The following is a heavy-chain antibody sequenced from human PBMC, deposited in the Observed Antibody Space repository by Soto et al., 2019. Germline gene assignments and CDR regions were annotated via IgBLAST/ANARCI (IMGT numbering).Heavy chain of an antibody. CDR2: INHSGST. V-gene: IGHV4-34*01. D-gene: IGHD6-13*01. Sequence: SETLSLTCAVYGGSFRGYYWSWIRQPPGKGLEWIGEINHSGSTNYNPSLKSRVTISVDTSKNQFSLKLSSVTAADTAVYYCARTDWPSWYSTYYYGKDFRQRATRVTSSS. CDR1: GGSFRGYY. J-gene: IGHJ6*01. CDR3: ARTDWPSWYSTYYYGKDF.